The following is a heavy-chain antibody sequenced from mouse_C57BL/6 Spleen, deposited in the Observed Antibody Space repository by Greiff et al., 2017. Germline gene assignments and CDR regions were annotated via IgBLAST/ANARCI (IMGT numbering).Heavy chain of an antibody. J-gene: IGHJ3*01. CDR2: IYPGSGST. CDR1: GYTFTSYW. V-gene: IGHV1-55*01. Sequence: QVQLQQPGAELVKPGASVKMSCTASGYTFTSYWLTWVKPRPGQGLEWIGDIYPGSGSTNYNEKFKSKATLTVDTSSSTAYMQLSSLTSEDSAVYYCARESVGGFAYWGQGTLVTVSA. CDR3: ARESVGGFAY.